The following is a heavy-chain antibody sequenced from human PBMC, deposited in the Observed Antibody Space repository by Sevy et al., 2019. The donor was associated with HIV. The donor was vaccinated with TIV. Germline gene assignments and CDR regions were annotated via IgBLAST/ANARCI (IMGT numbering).Heavy chain of an antibody. CDR3: ARLGSIAKYYYYYGMDV. CDR2: IYYSGST. V-gene: IGHV4-59*12. J-gene: IGHJ6*02. Sequence: SETLSLTCTVSGGSISSYYWSWIRQPPGKGLEWIGYIYYSGSTNYNPSLKSRVTISVDTSKNQFSLKLSSVTAADTAVYYCARLGSIAKYYYYYGMDVWGQGTTVTVSS. D-gene: IGHD6-6*01. CDR1: GGSISSYY.